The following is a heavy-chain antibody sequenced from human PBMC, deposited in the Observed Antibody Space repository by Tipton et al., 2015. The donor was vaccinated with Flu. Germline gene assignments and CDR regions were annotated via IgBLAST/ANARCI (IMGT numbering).Heavy chain of an antibody. CDR2: IYQTGKT. J-gene: IGHJ4*02. CDR1: GYSLTSYSFSSAYY. D-gene: IGHD6-13*01. CDR3: AGHFTAGLFAS. Sequence: GLVKPSETLALTCTVSGYSLTSYSFSSAYYWGWIRQAPGKGLEWIASIYQTGKTYYNPSLKSRVTMSLDTSKNQFSLRLSSVTAADTAVYYCAGHFTAGLFASWGQGTPVTVSS. V-gene: IGHV4-38-2*02.